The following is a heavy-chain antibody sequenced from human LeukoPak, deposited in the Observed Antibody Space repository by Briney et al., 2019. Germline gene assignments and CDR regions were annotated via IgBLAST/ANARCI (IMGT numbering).Heavy chain of an antibody. CDR3: AKGGGYGSGTYSED. J-gene: IGHJ4*02. D-gene: IGHD3-10*01. CDR1: GFTLSSYW. Sequence: PGGSLRLSCAVSGFTLSSYWMHWVRQAPGKGLVWVSRMNNDGRATTYADSVKGRFTISRDNAKNMLYLQMNSLRAEDTAVYYCAKGGGYGSGTYSEDWGQGILVTVSS. V-gene: IGHV3-74*01. CDR2: MNNDGRAT.